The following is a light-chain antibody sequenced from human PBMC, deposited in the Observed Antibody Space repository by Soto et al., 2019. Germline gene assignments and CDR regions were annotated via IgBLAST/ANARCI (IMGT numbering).Light chain of an antibody. CDR1: SSDVGSYNL. CDR3: CSYAGSSTFV. CDR2: EVS. Sequence: QSVLTQPASGSGSPGQSSTISCTGTSSDVGSYNLVSWYQQHPGKAPKLMIYEVSKRPSGVSNRFSGSKSGNTASLTISGLQAEDEADYYCCSYAGSSTFVFGTGTKVTV. J-gene: IGLJ1*01. V-gene: IGLV2-23*02.